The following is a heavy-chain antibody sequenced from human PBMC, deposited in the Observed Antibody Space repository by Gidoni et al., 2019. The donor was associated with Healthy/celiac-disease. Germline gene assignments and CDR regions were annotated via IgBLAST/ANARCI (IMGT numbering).Heavy chain of an antibody. D-gene: IGHD3-22*01. CDR3: AREAPVVIRLYYYDSSGYYDY. Sequence: EVQLVESGGGWVQPGGSLRSAWSASGFTLSSHWMSWFRQAPGKGLEGVANIKQDGSEKYYVDSVKGRFTISRDNAKNSLYLQMNSLRAEDTAVYYCAREAPVVIRLYYYDSSGYYDYWGQGTLVTVSS. CDR1: GFTLSSHW. J-gene: IGHJ4*02. V-gene: IGHV3-7*05. CDR2: IKQDGSEK.